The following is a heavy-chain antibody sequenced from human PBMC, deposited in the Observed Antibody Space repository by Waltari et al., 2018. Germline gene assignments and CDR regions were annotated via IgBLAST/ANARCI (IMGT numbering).Heavy chain of an antibody. V-gene: IGHV3-30*01. CDR1: GFTFSSYA. Sequence: QVQLVESGGGVVQPGRSLRLSCAASGFTFSSYAMHWFRQAPGKGLEWVAVISYDGSNKYYADSVKGRFTISRDNSKNTLYLQMNSLRAEDTAVYYCARCSWELPQDDIWGQGTMVTVSS. D-gene: IGHD1-26*01. CDR2: ISYDGSNK. J-gene: IGHJ3*02. CDR3: ARCSWELPQDDI.